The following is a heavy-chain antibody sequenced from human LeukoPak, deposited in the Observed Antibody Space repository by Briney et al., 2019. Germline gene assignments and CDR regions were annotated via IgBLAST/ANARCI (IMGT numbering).Heavy chain of an antibody. CDR1: GFTFSSYW. V-gene: IGHV3-7*04. Sequence: GGSLRLSCAASGFTFSSYWMSWVRQAPGKWRERVASIKQVGSEKYVDSVKGRFTISRDNAKNSLYLQMNSLRVEDTAVYYCARAYYDFWSGYYYYYYYGMDVWGQGTTVTVSS. CDR2: IKQVGSEK. CDR3: ARAYYDFWSGYYYYYYYGMDV. J-gene: IGHJ6*02. D-gene: IGHD3-3*01.